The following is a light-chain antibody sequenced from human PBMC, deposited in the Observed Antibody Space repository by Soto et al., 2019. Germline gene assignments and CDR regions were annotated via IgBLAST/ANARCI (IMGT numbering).Light chain of an antibody. CDR2: DVS. Sequence: ASLCVAPGRWGTISCTRTSSDVGSYNSVSWHQQYPGKAPTLMIHDVSTRPSGVSNRFSGSKSGNTASLTISGLQAEDEADYYCSSFTSSSSYVFGSGTKVTVL. CDR3: SSFTSSSSYV. J-gene: IGLJ1*01. V-gene: IGLV2-14*03. CDR1: SSDVGSYNS.